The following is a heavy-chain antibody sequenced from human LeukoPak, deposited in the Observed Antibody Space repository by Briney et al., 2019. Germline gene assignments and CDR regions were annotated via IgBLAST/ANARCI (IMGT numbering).Heavy chain of an antibody. CDR1: GGTFSSYG. Sequence: GASVKVSCKASGGTFSSYGISWVRQAPGQGLEWMGWISAYNGNTNYAQKLQGRVTMTTDTSTSTAYMELRSLGSDDTAVYYCARDRANGDHPFDYWGQGTLVTVSS. CDR2: ISAYNGNT. CDR3: ARDRANGDHPFDY. D-gene: IGHD4-17*01. J-gene: IGHJ4*02. V-gene: IGHV1-18*01.